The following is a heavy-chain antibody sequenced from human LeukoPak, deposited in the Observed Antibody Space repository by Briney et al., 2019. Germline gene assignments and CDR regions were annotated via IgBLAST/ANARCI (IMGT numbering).Heavy chain of an antibody. D-gene: IGHD6-13*01. J-gene: IGHJ5*02. CDR1: GGSFSGYY. CDR3: ARGVAAAWFDP. Sequence: SETLSLTCAVYGGSFSGYYWSWIRQPPGKGLEWIGYIYYSGSTNYNPSLKSRVTISVDTSKNQFSLKLSSVTAADTAVYYCARGVAAAWFDPWGQGTLVTVSS. V-gene: IGHV4-59*01. CDR2: IYYSGST.